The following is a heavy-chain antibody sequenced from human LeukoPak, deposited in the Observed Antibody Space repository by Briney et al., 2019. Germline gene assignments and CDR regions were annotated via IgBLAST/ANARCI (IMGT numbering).Heavy chain of an antibody. V-gene: IGHV3-74*01. CDR3: AKIDAY. CDR1: GFTFGRNW. J-gene: IGHJ4*02. CDR2: INSDGSIT. Sequence: PGGSLRLSCAASGFTFGRNWTHWVRQAPGKGLVWFSRINSDGSITNYADSVKGRFNISRDNAKNTLYLQMSSLRAEDTAVYYCAKIDAYWGQGTLVTVSS.